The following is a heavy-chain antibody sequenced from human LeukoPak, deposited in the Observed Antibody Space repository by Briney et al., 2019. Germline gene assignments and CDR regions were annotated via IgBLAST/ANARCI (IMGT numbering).Heavy chain of an antibody. V-gene: IGHV4-61*02. D-gene: IGHD3-16*01. CDR1: GGSISGSSYY. J-gene: IGHJ6*03. Sequence: TLSLTCTVSGGSISGSSYYWNWIRQPPGKGLGWIGRMYTSGSTNYNPSLKSRVTISVDTSKNQFSLKLSSVTAADTAVYYCARETSQKGAHYMDVWGKGTTVTISS. CDR2: MYTSGST. CDR3: ARETSQKGAHYMDV.